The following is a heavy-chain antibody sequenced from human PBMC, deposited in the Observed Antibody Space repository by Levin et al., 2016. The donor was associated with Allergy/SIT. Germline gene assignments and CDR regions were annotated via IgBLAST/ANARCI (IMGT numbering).Heavy chain of an antibody. CDR2: VKRKTDGETT. Sequence: WIRQPPGKGLEWVGHVKRKTDGETTEYAAPVKDRFTISRDDSKNTLYLQMNSLKTEDTAVYYCTTSWATAQGGAFDVWGQGTMVTVSS. CDR3: TTSWATAQGGAFDV. V-gene: IGHV3-15*01. D-gene: IGHD5-12*01. J-gene: IGHJ3*01.